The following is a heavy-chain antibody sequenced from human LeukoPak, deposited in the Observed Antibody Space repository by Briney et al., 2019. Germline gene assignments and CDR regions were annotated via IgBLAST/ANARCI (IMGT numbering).Heavy chain of an antibody. Sequence: SETLSLTCTVSAGSISSSIYYWGWIRQPPGKGLEWIGSIYYSGSTHYNPSLKGRVTISVDTSKNQFSLQLSSVTAADTAVYYRARNSSGWNFDYWGQGTLVTVSS. CDR2: IYYSGST. V-gene: IGHV4-39*01. CDR1: AGSISSSIYY. CDR3: ARNSSGWNFDY. D-gene: IGHD6-19*01. J-gene: IGHJ4*02.